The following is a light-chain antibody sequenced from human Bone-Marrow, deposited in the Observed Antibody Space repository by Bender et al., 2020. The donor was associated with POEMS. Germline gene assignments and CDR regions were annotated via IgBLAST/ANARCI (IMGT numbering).Light chain of an antibody. CDR1: SSDVGDYTA. CDR3: SLYRRDSTLV. Sequence: QSALTQPPSASGSPGQSVTISCTGTSSDVGDYTAVSWYQQHPGKAPKVLLYAVNNRPSGVPHRFSGSKSGYTASLTISGLQAEDEADYYCSLYRRDSTLVFGGGTTVTVL. V-gene: IGLV2-14*01. CDR2: AVN. J-gene: IGLJ3*02.